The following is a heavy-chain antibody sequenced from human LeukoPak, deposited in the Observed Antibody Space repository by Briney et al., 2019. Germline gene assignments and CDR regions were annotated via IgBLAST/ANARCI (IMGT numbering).Heavy chain of an antibody. CDR1: GGSISSSSYY. J-gene: IGHJ4*02. Sequence: SETLSLTCTVSGGSISSSSYYWGWIRQPPGKGLEWIGSIYYSGSTYYNPSLKSRVTISVDTSKNQFSLKLSSVTAADTAVYYCARVCRLAYYYGSGSCLGYWGQGTLVTVSS. CDR3: ARVCRLAYYYGSGSCLGY. V-gene: IGHV4-39*01. CDR2: IYYSGST. D-gene: IGHD3-10*01.